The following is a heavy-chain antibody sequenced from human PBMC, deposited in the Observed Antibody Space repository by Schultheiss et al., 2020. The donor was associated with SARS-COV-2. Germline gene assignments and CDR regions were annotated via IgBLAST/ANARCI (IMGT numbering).Heavy chain of an antibody. CDR3: AKDGGIAVADPLE. Sequence: GESLKISCAASGFTFSNAWMNWVRQAPGKGLEWVAVISYDGSNKYYADSVKGRFTISRDNSKNTLYLQMNSLRAEDMTVYYCAKDGGIAVADPLEWGQGTLVTVSS. J-gene: IGHJ4*02. D-gene: IGHD6-19*01. CDR2: ISYDGSNK. V-gene: IGHV3-30*18. CDR1: GFTFSNAW.